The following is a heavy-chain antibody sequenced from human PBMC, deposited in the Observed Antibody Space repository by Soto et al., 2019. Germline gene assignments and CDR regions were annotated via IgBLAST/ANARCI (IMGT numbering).Heavy chain of an antibody. CDR3: ARDRIAGSKYYYGMDV. CDR1: GGTFSSCA. D-gene: IGHD6-13*01. J-gene: IGHJ6*02. Sequence: QVQLVQSGAEVKKPGSSVRVSCKASGGTFSSCAISWVRQAPGQGLEWMGGIIPIFGTENYAQKIQGRVTITADESTSTAYMELSSLRSEDTAVYYCARDRIAGSKYYYGMDVWGQGTTVTVSS. CDR2: IIPIFGTE. V-gene: IGHV1-69*01.